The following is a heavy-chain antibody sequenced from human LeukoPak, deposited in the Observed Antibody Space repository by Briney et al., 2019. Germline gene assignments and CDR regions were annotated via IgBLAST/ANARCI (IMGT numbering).Heavy chain of an antibody. CDR3: ARDRELLDFDY. CDR2: IYYSGST. V-gene: IGHV4-59*01. J-gene: IGHJ4*02. D-gene: IGHD1-26*01. CDR1: GGSISSYY. Sequence: SETLSLTCTVSGGSISSYYWSWTRQPPGKGLEWIGYIYYSGSTNYNPSLKSRVTISVDTSKNQFSLKLSSVTAADTAVYYCARDRELLDFDYWGQGTLVTVSS.